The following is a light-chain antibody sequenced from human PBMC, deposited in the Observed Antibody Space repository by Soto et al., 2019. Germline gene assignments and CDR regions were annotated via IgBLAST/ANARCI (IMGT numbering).Light chain of an antibody. CDR3: CSYQGSSTSV. J-gene: IGLJ1*01. CDR1: SSDVGSYDL. V-gene: IGLV2-23*01. Sequence: QSVRTQPASVSGSRGKSITFSCAGSSSDVGSYDLVSWYQQHPGEAPKLIIYDGFKRPSGVSDRFSGSKSGYTASLTISGLQADDEADYYCCSYQGSSTSVFGTETKVTVL. CDR2: DGF.